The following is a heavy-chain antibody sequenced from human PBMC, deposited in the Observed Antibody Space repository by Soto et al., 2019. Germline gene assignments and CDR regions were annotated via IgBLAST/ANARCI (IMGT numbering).Heavy chain of an antibody. J-gene: IGHJ4*02. CDR1: GGSFSGYY. D-gene: IGHD3-16*02. CDR2: INHSGST. V-gene: IGHV4-34*01. CDR3: ARRRFYDYVWGSYPKSRFDY. Sequence: QVQLQQWGAGLLKPSETLSLTCAVYGGSFSGYYWSWIRQPPGKGLEWIGEINHSGSTNYNPSLKRRVTISVDTSKNQFSLKLSSVTAADTAVYYCARRRFYDYVWGSYPKSRFDYWGQGTLVTVSS.